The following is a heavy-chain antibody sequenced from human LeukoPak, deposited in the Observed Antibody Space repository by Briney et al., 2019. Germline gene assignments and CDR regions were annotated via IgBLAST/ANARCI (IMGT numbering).Heavy chain of an antibody. CDR3: ARDADSSSWYDEYYFDY. J-gene: IGHJ4*02. CDR1: GGTFSSYG. CDR2: IWYDGSNK. D-gene: IGHD6-13*01. Sequence: SCKASGGTFSSYGMHWVRQAPGKGLEWVAVIWYDGSNKYHADSVKGRFTISRDNSKNTLYLQMNSLRAEDTAVYYCARDADSSSWYDEYYFDYWGQGTLVTVSS. V-gene: IGHV3-33*01.